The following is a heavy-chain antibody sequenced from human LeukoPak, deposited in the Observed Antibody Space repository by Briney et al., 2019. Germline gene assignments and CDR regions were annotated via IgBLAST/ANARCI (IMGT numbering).Heavy chain of an antibody. CDR2: IYYSGST. CDR1: GGSISSSSYY. J-gene: IGHJ4*02. V-gene: IGHV4-39*07. Sequence: SEILSLTCTVSGGSISSSSYYWGWIRQPPGKGLEWIGSIYYSGSTYYNPSLKSRVTMSVDTSKNQFSLKLSSVTAADTAVYYCARSVLLWFGESRGYYFDYWGQGTLVTVSS. D-gene: IGHD3-10*01. CDR3: ARSVLLWFGESRGYYFDY.